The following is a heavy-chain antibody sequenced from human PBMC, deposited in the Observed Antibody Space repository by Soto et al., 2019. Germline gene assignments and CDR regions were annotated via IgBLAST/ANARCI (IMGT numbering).Heavy chain of an antibody. J-gene: IGHJ4*02. CDR2: IYYSGST. CDR1: GGSISSSSYY. V-gene: IGHV4-39*01. D-gene: IGHD2-15*01. Sequence: SETLSLTCTVSGGSISSSSYYWGWIRQPPGKGLEWIGSIYYSGSTYYNPSLKSRVTISVDTSKNQFSLKLSSVTAADTAVYYCARAGRYCSGGSCYSYYFDYWGQGTLVTVSS. CDR3: ARAGRYCSGGSCYSYYFDY.